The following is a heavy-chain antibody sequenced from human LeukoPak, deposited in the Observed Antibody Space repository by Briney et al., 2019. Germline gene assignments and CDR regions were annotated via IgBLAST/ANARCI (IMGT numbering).Heavy chain of an antibody. CDR2: IYPGGSDT. D-gene: IGHD3-22*01. CDR1: GYSFTNFW. V-gene: IGHV5-51*01. CDR3: ARPHFDSSGYEFDY. J-gene: IGHJ4*02. Sequence: GEALKISCKGSGYSFTNFWIGWVRQMPGKGLEWMGIIYPGGSDTRYSPSFQGQVTISADKSISTAYLQWSGLKASDTAMYYCARPHFDSSGYEFDYWGQGTLVTASS.